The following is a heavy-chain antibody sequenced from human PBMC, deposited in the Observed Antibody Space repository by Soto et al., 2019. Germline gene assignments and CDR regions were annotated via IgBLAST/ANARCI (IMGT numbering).Heavy chain of an antibody. CDR1: GGTFSTYA. V-gene: IGHV1-69*12. Sequence: QVRLVQSGAEVRKPGSSVKISCKTSGGTFSTYAFNWVRQAPGQGLEWMGGIIPLFGIPHYAQKLQGRLTIXAXEXXSTAYMELSSLGSEDTAIYYCARGRVPSSIIDPYYFYGLDVWGQGTTVTVSS. CDR3: ARGRVPSSIIDPYYFYGLDV. D-gene: IGHD2-2*01. J-gene: IGHJ6*02. CDR2: IIPLFGIP.